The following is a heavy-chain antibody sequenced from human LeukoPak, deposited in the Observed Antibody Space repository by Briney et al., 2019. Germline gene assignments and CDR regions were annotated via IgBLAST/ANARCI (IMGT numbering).Heavy chain of an antibody. CDR2: IYYSGST. Sequence: PSETLSLTCTVSGGSISSSSYYWGWIRQPPGKGLEWIGNIYYSGSTYYNPSLKSRVTISVDTSKNQFSLKLSSVTAADTAVYYCARVSIYGDYVGYFDYWGQGTLVTVSS. CDR3: ARVSIYGDYVGYFDY. V-gene: IGHV4-39*07. CDR1: GGSISSSSYY. J-gene: IGHJ4*02. D-gene: IGHD4-17*01.